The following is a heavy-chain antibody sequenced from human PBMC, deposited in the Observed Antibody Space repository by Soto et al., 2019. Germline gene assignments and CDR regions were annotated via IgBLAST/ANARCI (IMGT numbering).Heavy chain of an antibody. J-gene: IGHJ6*02. CDR2: IIPIFGTA. CDR3: ARARKFDFWRKGLDV. CDR1: GGTFSSYA. V-gene: IGHV1-69*06. Sequence: GASVKVSCKASGGTFSSYASSWVRQAPGQGLEWMGGIIPIFGTANYAQKFQGRVTITADKSTSTAYMELSSLRSEDTAVYYCARARKFDFWRKGLDVWGQGTTVTVSS. D-gene: IGHD3-3*01.